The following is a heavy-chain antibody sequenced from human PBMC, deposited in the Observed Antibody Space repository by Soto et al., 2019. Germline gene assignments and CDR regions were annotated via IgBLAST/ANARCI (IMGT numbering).Heavy chain of an antibody. CDR3: ARDRSARMVATGGWFDP. CDR2: INPNSGGT. Sequence: ASVKVSCKASGYTFTGYYMHWVRQAPGQGLEWMGWINPNSGGTNYAQKFQGRVTMTRDTSISTAYMGLSRLRSDDTAVYYCARDRSARMVATGGWFDPWGQGTLVTVSS. CDR1: GYTFTGYY. J-gene: IGHJ5*02. D-gene: IGHD5-12*01. V-gene: IGHV1-2*02.